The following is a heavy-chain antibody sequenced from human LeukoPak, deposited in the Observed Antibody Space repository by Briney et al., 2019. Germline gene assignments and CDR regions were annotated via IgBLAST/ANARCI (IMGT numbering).Heavy chain of an antibody. Sequence: SQTLSLTCTVSGGSISSANYYWSWIRQPPGQGLEWIGYIYYSGSTYYNPSLKSRVTISVDTSKNQFSLKLSSVTAADTAVYYCARAGYKRTFDPWGQGTLVTVSS. V-gene: IGHV4-30-4*01. J-gene: IGHJ5*02. D-gene: IGHD1-14*01. CDR2: IYYSGST. CDR3: ARAGYKRTFDP. CDR1: GGSISSANYY.